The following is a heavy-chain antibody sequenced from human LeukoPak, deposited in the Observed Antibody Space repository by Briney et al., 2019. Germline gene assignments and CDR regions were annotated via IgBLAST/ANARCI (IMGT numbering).Heavy chain of an antibody. CDR1: GGSISSGGYY. V-gene: IGHV4-31*03. Sequence: PSETLSLTCTASGGSISSGGYYWTWIRQHPGKGLEWLGYIYDSGGTNYNPSLKSRAIISVDTSKNQFSLNLSSVTAADTAVYYCARGVGRTGHRTKTLFDYWGQGTRVRVFS. CDR2: IYDSGGT. CDR3: ARGVGRTGHRTKTLFDY. J-gene: IGHJ4*02. D-gene: IGHD7-27*01.